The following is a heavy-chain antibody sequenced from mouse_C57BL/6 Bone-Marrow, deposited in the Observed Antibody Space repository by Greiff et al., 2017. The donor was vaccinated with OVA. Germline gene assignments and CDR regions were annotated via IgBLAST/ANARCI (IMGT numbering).Heavy chain of an antibody. D-gene: IGHD2-2*01. V-gene: IGHV1-55*01. CDR3: ARWGLRRNYAMDY. J-gene: IGHJ4*01. CDR2: IYPGSGST. Sequence: QQSGPGLEWIGDIYPGSGSTNYNEKFKSKATLTVDTSSSTAYMQLSSLTSEDSAVYYCARWGLRRNYAMDYWGQGTSVTVSS.